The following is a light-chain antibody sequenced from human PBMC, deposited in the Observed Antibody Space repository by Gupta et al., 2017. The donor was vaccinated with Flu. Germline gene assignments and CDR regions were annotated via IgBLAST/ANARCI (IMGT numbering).Light chain of an antibody. J-gene: IGKJ4*01. CDR2: AAS. CDR1: QSISSY. Sequence: DIQMTQSPSSLSASVGDRVTITCRASQSISSYLNWYQQKPGKAPKLLIYAASSLQSGVPSRFSGSGSGTDFTLTISSLQPEDFATYYCQQRNSTLLTFGRGTKVDIK. CDR3: QQRNSTLLT. V-gene: IGKV1-39*01.